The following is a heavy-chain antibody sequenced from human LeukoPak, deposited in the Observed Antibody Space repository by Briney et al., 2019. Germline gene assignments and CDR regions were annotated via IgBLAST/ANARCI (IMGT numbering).Heavy chain of an antibody. Sequence: PSQTLSLTCTVSGGFISSGDYYWNWIRQPPGKGLEWIGFISNSGSTNYNPSLKSRVTISIDTSKRQFSLKLSSVTAADTAVYYCARYEVGSSWAQAFDIWGQGTMVTVSS. CDR2: ISNSGST. J-gene: IGHJ3*02. D-gene: IGHD6-13*01. CDR1: GGFISSGDYY. CDR3: ARYEVGSSWAQAFDI. V-gene: IGHV4-61*08.